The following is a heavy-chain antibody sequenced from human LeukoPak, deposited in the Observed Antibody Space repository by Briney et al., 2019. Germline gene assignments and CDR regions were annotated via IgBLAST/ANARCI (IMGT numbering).Heavy chain of an antibody. Sequence: GGSLRLSCAASGFTFSSYAMHWVRQAPGKGLEWVAVISYDGSNKYYADSVKGRFTISRDNSKNTVHLQMNSLRAEDTAVYYCARGDYYDSSGYYYGYWGQGTLVTVSS. J-gene: IGHJ4*02. CDR2: ISYDGSNK. D-gene: IGHD3-22*01. CDR1: GFTFSSYA. CDR3: ARGDYYDSSGYYYGY. V-gene: IGHV3-30-3*01.